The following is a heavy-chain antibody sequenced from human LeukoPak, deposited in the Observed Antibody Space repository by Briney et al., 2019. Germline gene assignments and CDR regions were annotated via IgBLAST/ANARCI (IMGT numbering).Heavy chain of an antibody. CDR3: ARAPVTTGPYYYYMDV. D-gene: IGHD4-17*01. V-gene: IGHV1-46*01. CDR1: GYTFTSYY. J-gene: IGHJ6*03. CDR2: INPSGGTT. Sequence: VASVKVSCKASGYTFTSYYMHWVRQAPGQGLEWMGIINPSGGTTSYAQKFQGRVTMTRDTSTSTVYMDLSSLRSEDTAVYYCARAPVTTGPYYYYMDVWGKGTTVTVSS.